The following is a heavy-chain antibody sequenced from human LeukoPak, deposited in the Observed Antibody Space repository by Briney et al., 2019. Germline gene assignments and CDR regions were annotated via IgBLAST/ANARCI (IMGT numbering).Heavy chain of an antibody. Sequence: SVKVPCKASGGTFSSYAISWVRQAPGQGLEWMGRIIPILGIANYAQKFQGRVTITADKSTSTAYMELSSLRSEDTAVYYCARGRDYGSGSYPYYFDYWGQGTQVTVSS. CDR3: ARGRDYGSGSYPYYFDY. CDR1: GGTFSSYA. CDR2: IIPILGIA. D-gene: IGHD3-10*01. V-gene: IGHV1-69*04. J-gene: IGHJ4*02.